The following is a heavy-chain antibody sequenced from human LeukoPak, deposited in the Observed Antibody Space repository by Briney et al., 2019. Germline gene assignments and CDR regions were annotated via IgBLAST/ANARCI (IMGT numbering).Heavy chain of an antibody. J-gene: IGHJ4*02. CDR3: ARVLIDSSGWYHFDS. CDR2: IQYNGNT. D-gene: IGHD6-19*01. CDR1: GGSISGYY. V-gene: IGHV4-59*01. Sequence: PSETLSLTCTVSGGSISGYYWSWNRQPPGKGLEWIGLIQYNGNTNYNPSLKSRITISVDTSNNDFSLNVRSVTAADTAVYYCARVLIDSSGWYHFDSWGQGTLVTVSS.